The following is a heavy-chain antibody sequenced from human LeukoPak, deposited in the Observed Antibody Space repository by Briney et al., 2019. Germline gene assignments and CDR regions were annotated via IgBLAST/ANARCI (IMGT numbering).Heavy chain of an antibody. CDR3: ARDPQGDDAFDI. Sequence: KPSETLSLTCTVPGGSISSYYWSWVPQPPGEGLEWIGYIYYSGSTNYNPSLKSRVTISIDTSKNQFSLKLSSVTAADTAVYYCARDPQGDDAFDIWGQGTMVTVSS. V-gene: IGHV4-59*01. D-gene: IGHD2-21*01. J-gene: IGHJ3*02. CDR2: IYYSGST. CDR1: GGSISSYY.